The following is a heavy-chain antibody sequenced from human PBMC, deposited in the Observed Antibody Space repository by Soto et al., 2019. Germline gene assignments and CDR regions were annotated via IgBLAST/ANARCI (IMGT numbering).Heavy chain of an antibody. CDR2: IIPIFGTA. CDR1: GGTFSSYA. J-gene: IGHJ5*02. Sequence: SVKVSCKASGGTFSSYATSWVRQAPGQGLEWMGGIIPIFGTANYAQKFQGRVTITADESTSTAYMELSSLRSEDTAVYYCARGDQYSGSYYWFDPWGQGTLVTVSS. CDR3: ARGDQYSGSYYWFDP. D-gene: IGHD1-26*01. V-gene: IGHV1-69*13.